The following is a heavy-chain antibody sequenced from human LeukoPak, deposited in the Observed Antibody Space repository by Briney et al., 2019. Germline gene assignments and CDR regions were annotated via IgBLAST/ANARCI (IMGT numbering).Heavy chain of an antibody. CDR1: GGSISSSNW. J-gene: IGHJ4*02. CDR2: IYHSGST. V-gene: IGHV4-4*02. Sequence: PSGTLSLTCAVSGGSISSSNWWSWVRQPPGKGLEWIGEIYHSGSTNYNPSLKSRVTISVDTSKNQFSLKLSSVTAADTAVYYCARQRIAAADYYFDYWGQGTLVTVSS. CDR3: ARQRIAAADYYFDY. D-gene: IGHD6-13*01.